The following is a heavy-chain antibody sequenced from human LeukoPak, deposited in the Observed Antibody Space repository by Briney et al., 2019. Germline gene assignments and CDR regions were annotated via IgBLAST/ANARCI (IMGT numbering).Heavy chain of an antibody. V-gene: IGHV3-9*01. D-gene: IGHD3-22*01. CDR3: AKDTDSYYDSSGYYPLDY. CDR1: GFTFSSYA. CDR2: ISWNSGSI. J-gene: IGHJ4*02. Sequence: PGGSLRLSCAASGFTFSSYAMSWVRQAPGKGLEWVSGISWNSGSIGYADSVKGRFTTSRDNAKNSLFLEMNSLRAEDTALYYCAKDTDSYYDSSGYYPLDYWGQGTLVTVSS.